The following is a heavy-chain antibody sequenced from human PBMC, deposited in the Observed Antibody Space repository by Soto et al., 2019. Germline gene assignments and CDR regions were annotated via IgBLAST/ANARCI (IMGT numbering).Heavy chain of an antibody. CDR3: AGGYGLTYFDY. Sequence: QVQLVESGGGVVQPGRSLRLSCAASGFTFSSYGMHWVRQAPGKGLEWVAVISYDGTNKYYADSVKGRFTISRDNSKNTLCLQMNSLRAEDTAVYYCAGGYGLTYFDYWGQGTLVTVSS. CDR1: GFTFSSYG. CDR2: ISYDGTNK. J-gene: IGHJ4*02. D-gene: IGHD1-1*01. V-gene: IGHV3-30*03.